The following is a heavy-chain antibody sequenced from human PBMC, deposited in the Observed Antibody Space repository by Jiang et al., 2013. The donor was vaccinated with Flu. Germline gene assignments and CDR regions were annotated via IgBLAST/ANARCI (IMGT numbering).Heavy chain of an antibody. V-gene: IGHV4-61*02. D-gene: IGHD3-22*01. Sequence: GSGLVKPSQTLSLTCTVSGGSISSGSYYWSWIRQPAGKGLEWIGRIYTSGSTNYNPSLKSRVTISVDTSKNQFSLKLSSVTAADTAVYYCAREGWYYDSSGSSDAFDIWGQGDKWSP. CDR3: AREGWYYDSSGSSDAFDI. CDR2: IYTSGST. CDR1: GGSISSGSYY. J-gene: IGHJ3*02.